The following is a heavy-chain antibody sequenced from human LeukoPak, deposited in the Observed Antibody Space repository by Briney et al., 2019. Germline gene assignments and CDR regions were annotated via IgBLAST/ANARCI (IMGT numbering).Heavy chain of an antibody. J-gene: IGHJ4*02. CDR1: GGSISDYY. CDR3: ARDGGLLGTSTYFDY. Sequence: PSETLSLTCTVSGGSISDYYWTWMRQPAGKGLEWIGRIYISGSTDYNPSLKSRVTMSVDTSRNQFSLKLSFVTAAEPAVYYCARDGGLLGTSTYFDYWGQGTLVTVSS. V-gene: IGHV4-4*07. D-gene: IGHD1-26*01. CDR2: IYISGST.